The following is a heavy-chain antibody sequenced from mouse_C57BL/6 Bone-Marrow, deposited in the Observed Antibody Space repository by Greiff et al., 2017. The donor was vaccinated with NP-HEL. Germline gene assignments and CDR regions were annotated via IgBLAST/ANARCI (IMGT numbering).Heavy chain of an antibody. D-gene: IGHD1-3*01. CDR2: IDPANGNT. CDR3: ASDNCRDY. V-gene: IGHV14-3*01. J-gene: IGHJ2*01. Sequence: EVKLVESVAELVRPGASVKLSCTASGFNIKNTYMHWVKQRPEQGLEWIGRIDPANGNTKYAPKFKGKATITADKSSNTAYLQLSSLTAEDTAIDYCASDNCRDYWGQGTTLTVSS. CDR1: GFNIKNTY.